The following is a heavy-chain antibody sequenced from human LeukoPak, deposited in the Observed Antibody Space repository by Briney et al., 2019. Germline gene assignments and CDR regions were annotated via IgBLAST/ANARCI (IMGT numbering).Heavy chain of an antibody. J-gene: IGHJ4*02. D-gene: IGHD6-25*01. V-gene: IGHV3-21*01. CDR3: ARGAALADY. Sequence: PGGSLRLSCAASGFTFTTYWMSWVRQAPGKGLEWVSSISSSSSYIYYADSVKGRFTISRDNAKNSLYLQMNSLRAEDTAVYYCARGAALADYWGQGTLVTVSS. CDR2: ISSSSSYI. CDR1: GFTFTTYW.